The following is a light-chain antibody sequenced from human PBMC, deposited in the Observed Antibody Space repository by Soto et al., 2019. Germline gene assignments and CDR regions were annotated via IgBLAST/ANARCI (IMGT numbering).Light chain of an antibody. Sequence: QSVLTQPASVSGSPGQSITISCTGTSSDVGGYNSVSWYQQHPGKASQLMIYDVSYRPSGVSDRFSGSKSGNTASLTVSGLRAEDEADYYCSSYASTATRVFGGGTKVTVL. J-gene: IGLJ3*02. CDR2: DVS. CDR3: SSYASTATRV. V-gene: IGLV2-14*01. CDR1: SSDVGGYNS.